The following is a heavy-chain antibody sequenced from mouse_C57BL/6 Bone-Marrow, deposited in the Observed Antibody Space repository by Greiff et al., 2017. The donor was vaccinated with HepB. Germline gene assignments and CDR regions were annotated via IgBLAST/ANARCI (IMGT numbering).Heavy chain of an antibody. CDR3: VRVLSPFAY. CDR2: IRSKSNNYAT. CDR1: GFSFNTYA. D-gene: IGHD1-1*02. J-gene: IGHJ3*01. Sequence: EVMLVESGGGLVQPKGSLKLSCAASGFSFNTYAMNWVRQAPGKGLEWVARIRSKSNNYATYYADSVKDRFTISRDDSESMLYLQMNNLKTEDTAMYYCVRVLSPFAYWGQGTLVTVSA. V-gene: IGHV10-1*01.